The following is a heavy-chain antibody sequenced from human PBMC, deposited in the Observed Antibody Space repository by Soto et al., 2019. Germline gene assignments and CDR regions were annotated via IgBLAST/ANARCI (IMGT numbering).Heavy chain of an antibody. D-gene: IGHD3-10*01. V-gene: IGHV1-3*01. CDR1: GYTFTAYV. CDR2: INAGNGNT. CDR3: ARDDFGRAGRGVITAGYYYMDV. Sequence: GASVKVSCKASGYTFTAYVLHWVRQAPGQRLEWMGWINAGNGNTKYSQKFQGRVTITRDTSASTAYMELSSLRSEDTAVYYCARDDFGRAGRGVITAGYYYMDVWGKGTKVTVSS. J-gene: IGHJ6*03.